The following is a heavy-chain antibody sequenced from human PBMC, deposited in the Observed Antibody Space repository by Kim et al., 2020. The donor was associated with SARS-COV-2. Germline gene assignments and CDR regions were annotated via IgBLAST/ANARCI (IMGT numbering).Heavy chain of an antibody. J-gene: IGHJ4*02. CDR1: GGSISSSSYY. CDR2: IYYSGST. CDR3: ARGYGSGWYNRY. D-gene: IGHD6-19*01. Sequence: SETLSLTCTVSGGSISSSSYYWGWIRQPPGKGLEWIGSIYYSGSTYYNPSLKSRVTISVDTSKNQFSLKLSSVTAADTAVYYCARGYGSGWYNRYWGQGTLVTVSS. V-gene: IGHV4-39*01.